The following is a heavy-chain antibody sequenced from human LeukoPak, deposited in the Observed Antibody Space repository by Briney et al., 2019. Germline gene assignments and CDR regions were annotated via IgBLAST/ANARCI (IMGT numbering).Heavy chain of an antibody. CDR3: ARSIGAVGSGHFDY. J-gene: IGHJ4*02. Sequence: TSETLSLTCSVSGGSISSYYWSWIRQPPGKGLEWIGFIYYSGSTNYNPSLRSRVSISVDTSKNQFSLKLSSVTAADTAVYYCARSIGAVGSGHFDYWGQGTLVTVSS. V-gene: IGHV4-59*01. CDR1: GGSISSYY. CDR2: IYYSGST. D-gene: IGHD6-13*01.